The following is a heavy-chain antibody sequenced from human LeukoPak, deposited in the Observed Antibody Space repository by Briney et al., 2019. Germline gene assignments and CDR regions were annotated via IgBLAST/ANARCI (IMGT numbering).Heavy chain of an antibody. J-gene: IGHJ3*02. CDR2: INHSGST. D-gene: IGHD3-10*01. CDR1: GGSFSGYY. V-gene: IGHV4-34*01. CDR3: ARRRWFGAPAGAFDI. Sequence: SETLSLTCAVYGGSFSGYYWSWIRHPPGKGLEWIGGINHSGSTNYNPSLKSRVTISVDTSKNQFSLKLSSVTAADTAVYYCARRRWFGAPAGAFDIWGQGTMVTVSS.